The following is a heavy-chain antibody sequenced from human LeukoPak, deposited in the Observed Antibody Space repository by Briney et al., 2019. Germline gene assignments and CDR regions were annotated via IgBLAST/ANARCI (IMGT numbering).Heavy chain of an antibody. CDR3: ARDFELSH. J-gene: IGHJ4*02. CDR1: GFIFSSYG. Sequence: GGSLRLSCAASGFIFSSYGMHCVRQAPGKGLEWVALIWYDGSSKHYADSVRGRFTISRDNSKNTLYLQMNSLRAEDTAVYYCARDFELSHWGQGTLVTVSS. CDR2: IWYDGSSK. D-gene: IGHD3-16*02. V-gene: IGHV3-33*01.